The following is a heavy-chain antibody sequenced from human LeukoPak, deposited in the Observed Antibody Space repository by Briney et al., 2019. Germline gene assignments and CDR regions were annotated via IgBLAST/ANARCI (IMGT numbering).Heavy chain of an antibody. CDR1: GYTFTGYY. CDR2: INPNSGGT. Sequence: AASVKVSCKASGYTFTGYYMHWVRQAPGQGLEWMGWINPNSGGTNYAQKFQGRVTMTRDTSISTAYMELSRLRSDDTAVYYCARFLLVSGSYNNGNHSYYYGMDVWGQGTTVTVSS. J-gene: IGHJ6*02. CDR3: ARFLLVSGSYNNGNHSYYYGMDV. V-gene: IGHV1-2*02. D-gene: IGHD3-10*01.